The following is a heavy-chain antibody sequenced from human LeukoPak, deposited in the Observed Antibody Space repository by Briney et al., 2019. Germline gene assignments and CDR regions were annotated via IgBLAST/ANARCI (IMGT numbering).Heavy chain of an antibody. CDR3: AREWHHVFDY. Sequence: SETLSLTCTVSGGSIRGYSWSWLRQPPGKGLEWIGYISDSGSTYYNPSLKTRITISLDMSKNQFSLKLRSVTAADTAVYYCAREWHHVFDYWGQGNLVTVSS. J-gene: IGHJ4*02. CDR1: GGSIRGYS. CDR2: ISDSGST. D-gene: IGHD5-12*01. V-gene: IGHV4-59*12.